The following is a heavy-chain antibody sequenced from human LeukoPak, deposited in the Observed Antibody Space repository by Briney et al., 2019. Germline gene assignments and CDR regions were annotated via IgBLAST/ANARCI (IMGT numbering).Heavy chain of an antibody. V-gene: IGHV4-34*01. CDR2: INHSGST. CDR3: ARASNFPGRQLAPGDAFDI. J-gene: IGHJ3*02. CDR1: GGSFSGYY. Sequence: PSETLSLTCAVYGGSFSGYYWSWIRQPPGKGLEWIGEINHSGSTNYNPSLKSRVTISVDTFKNQFSLKLSSVTAADTAVYYCARASNFPGRQLAPGDAFDIWGQGTMVTVSS. D-gene: IGHD6-13*01.